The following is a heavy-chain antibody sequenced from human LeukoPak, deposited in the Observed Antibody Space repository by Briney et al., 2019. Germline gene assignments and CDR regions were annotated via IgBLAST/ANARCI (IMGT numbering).Heavy chain of an antibody. V-gene: IGHV3-48*04. CDR3: AGEQWLAHEEAEYFQH. D-gene: IGHD6-19*01. CDR2: ISSSSSTI. J-gene: IGHJ1*01. Sequence: GGSLRLSCAASGFTFSSYSMNWVRQAPGKGLEWVSYISSSSSTIYYADSVKGRFTISRDNAKNSLYLQMNSLRAEDTAVYYCAGEQWLAHEEAEYFQHWGQGTLVTVSS. CDR1: GFTFSSYS.